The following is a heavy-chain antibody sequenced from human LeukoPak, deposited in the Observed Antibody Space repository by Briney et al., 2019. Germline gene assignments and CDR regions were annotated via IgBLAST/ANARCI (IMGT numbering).Heavy chain of an antibody. CDR3: ARAGRDGYNLDYYYMDV. V-gene: IGHV1-2*02. CDR2: INPNSGGT. J-gene: IGHJ6*03. CDR1: GYTFTGYY. D-gene: IGHD5-24*01. Sequence: ASVKVSCKASGYTFTGYYMHWVRQAPGQGLEWMGWINPNSGGTNYAQKFQGRVTMTRDTSISTAYMELSRLRSDDTAVYYCARAGRDGYNLDYYYMDVWGKGTTVTIS.